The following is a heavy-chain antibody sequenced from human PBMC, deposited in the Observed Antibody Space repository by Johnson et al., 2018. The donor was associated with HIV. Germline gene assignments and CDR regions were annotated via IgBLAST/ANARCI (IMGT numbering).Heavy chain of an antibody. CDR2: IKQDGSEK. D-gene: IGHD1-7*01. Sequence: VQLVESGGGVVQPGGSLRLSCAASGFTFSRYGMHWVRQAPGKGLEWVANIKQDGSEKYYVASVKGRFTISRDISKNTLDLQMNSLRAEDTAVYYCARAPQTYNWNYMMAFDMWGQGTMVTVSS. CDR1: GFTFSRYG. J-gene: IGHJ3*02. CDR3: ARAPQTYNWNYMMAFDM. V-gene: IGHV3-7*03.